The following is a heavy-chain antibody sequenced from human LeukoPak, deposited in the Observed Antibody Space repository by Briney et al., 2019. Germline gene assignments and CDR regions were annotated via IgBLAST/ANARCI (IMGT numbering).Heavy chain of an antibody. CDR1: GYSFTGYW. J-gene: IGHJ6*04. V-gene: IGHV5-10-1*01. CDR3: ARHKTGDHFYYYGMDV. D-gene: IGHD7-27*01. Sequence: GESLKISCKGSGYSFTGYWINWVRQMPGKGLAWMGTIDPSDSYTNYSPSFQGHVTISADRSISTAYLQWRSLKASDTAMYYCARHKTGDHFYYYGMDVWGKGTTVTVSS. CDR2: IDPSDSYT.